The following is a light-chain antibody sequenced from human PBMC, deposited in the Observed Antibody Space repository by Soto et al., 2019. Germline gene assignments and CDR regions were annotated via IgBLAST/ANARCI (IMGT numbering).Light chain of an antibody. J-gene: IGKJ1*01. CDR1: QGISNY. Sequence: DIPMTQSPSSLSASVGDRVTITCRASQGISNYLAWYQQKPGKDPKLLIYAASTLQAGVPSRFSGSGSGTDFTLTISSLQPEDVATYYCQKYNGASWTFGQGTKVEIK. CDR3: QKYNGASWT. V-gene: IGKV1-27*01. CDR2: AAS.